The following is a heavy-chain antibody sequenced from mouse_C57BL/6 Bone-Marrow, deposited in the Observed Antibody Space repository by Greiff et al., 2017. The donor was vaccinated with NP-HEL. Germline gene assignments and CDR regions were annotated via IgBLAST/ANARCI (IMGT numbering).Heavy chain of an antibody. V-gene: IGHV14-3*01. J-gene: IGHJ3*01. CDR1: GFNIKNTY. Sequence: VQLKQPVAELVRPGASVKLSCTASGFNIKNTYMHWVKQRPEQGLEWIGRIDPANGNTKYAPKFKGKATITVDTSSNTAYLQLSSLTSEDTAVSSCDPPFTVWFACGGRGTVVTVSA. CDR2: IDPANGNT. CDR3: DPPFTVWFAC.